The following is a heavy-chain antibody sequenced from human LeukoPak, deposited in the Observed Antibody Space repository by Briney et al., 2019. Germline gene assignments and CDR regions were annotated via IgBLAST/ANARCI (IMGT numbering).Heavy chain of an antibody. V-gene: IGHV3-30*02. CDR2: IRYDGSNK. Sequence: GGSLRLSCAASGFTFSSYGMHWVRRAPGKGLEWVAFIRYDGSNKYYADSVKGRFTISRDNSKNTLYLQMNSLRAEDTAVYYCAKDIAVAGYYYYMDVWGKGTTVTISS. CDR1: GFTFSSYG. CDR3: AKDIAVAGYYYYMDV. J-gene: IGHJ6*03. D-gene: IGHD6-19*01.